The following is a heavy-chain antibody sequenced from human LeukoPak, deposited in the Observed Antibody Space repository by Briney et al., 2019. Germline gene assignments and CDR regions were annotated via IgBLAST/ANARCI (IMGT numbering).Heavy chain of an antibody. D-gene: IGHD6-19*01. J-gene: IGHJ4*02. CDR3: ARHGGSSSGLYYFDY. CDR1: GGSISSYY. V-gene: IGHV4-59*08. Sequence: PSETLSLTCTVSGGSISSYYWSWIRQPPGKGLEWIGYISYSGSTKYNPSLKSRVTIPVDTSKNQFSLKLSSVTAADTAVYYCARHGGSSSGLYYFDYWGQGTLVTVSS. CDR2: ISYSGST.